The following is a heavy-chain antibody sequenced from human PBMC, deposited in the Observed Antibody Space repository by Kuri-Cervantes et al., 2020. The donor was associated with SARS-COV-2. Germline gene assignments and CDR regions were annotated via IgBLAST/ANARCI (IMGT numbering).Heavy chain of an antibody. J-gene: IGHJ4*02. CDR3: SRGITMVRGVIDY. D-gene: IGHD3-10*01. V-gene: IGHV3-48*04. CDR1: GFTFSSYS. CDR2: ISSSSGSTI. Sequence: GESLKISCAASGFTFSSYSMNWVRQAPGKGLEWVSSISSSSGSTIYYADSVKGRFTISRDNAKNSLYLQMNSLRAEDTAVYYCSRGITMVRGVIDYWGQGTLVTVSS.